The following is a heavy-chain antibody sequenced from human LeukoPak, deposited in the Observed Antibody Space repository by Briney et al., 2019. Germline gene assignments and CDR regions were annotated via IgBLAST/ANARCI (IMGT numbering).Heavy chain of an antibody. V-gene: IGHV1-2*06. CDR1: GYTFTSYG. CDR3: ARGRTGTTD. CDR2: INPNSGGT. D-gene: IGHD1-7*01. J-gene: IGHJ4*02. Sequence: GASVKVSCKASGYTFTSYGISWVRQAPGQGLEWMGRINPNSGGTNYAQKFQGRVTMTRDTSISTAYMELSRLRSDDTAVYYCARGRTGTTDWGQGTLVTVSS.